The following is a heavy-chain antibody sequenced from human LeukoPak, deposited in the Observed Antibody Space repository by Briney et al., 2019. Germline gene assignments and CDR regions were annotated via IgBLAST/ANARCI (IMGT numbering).Heavy chain of an antibody. V-gene: IGHV1-69*13. CDR3: ARGGFWSGYYSWFGP. Sequence: GASVKVSCMTTGGTFSNYAISWVRQAPGQGLEWMGGIIPILATTKYAKNFQGRVTTTADESTNTAYMELSSLRSEDTAVYYCARGGFWSGYYSWFGPWGQGTLVTVFS. CDR2: IIPILATT. J-gene: IGHJ5*02. D-gene: IGHD3-3*01. CDR1: GGTFSNYA.